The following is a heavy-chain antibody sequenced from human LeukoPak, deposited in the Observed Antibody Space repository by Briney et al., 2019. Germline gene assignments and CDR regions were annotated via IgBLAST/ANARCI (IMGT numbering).Heavy chain of an antibody. CDR3: AKDLLSGTIMGAFDI. J-gene: IGHJ3*02. CDR2: ISSSGDST. D-gene: IGHD3-10*01. CDR1: GFTFSTYA. V-gene: IGHV3-23*01. Sequence: GGSLRLSCAASGFTFSTYAVNWVRQAPGKGLEWVSTISSSGDSTYYADSVRGRFTISRDNSKNTLYLQMNSLRAEDTAVYYCAKDLLSGTIMGAFDIWGLGTVVTVSS.